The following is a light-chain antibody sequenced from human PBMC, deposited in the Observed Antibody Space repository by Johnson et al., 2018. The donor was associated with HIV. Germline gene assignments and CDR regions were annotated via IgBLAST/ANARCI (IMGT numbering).Light chain of an antibody. J-gene: IGLJ1*01. CDR1: SSNIGNNY. V-gene: IGLV1-51*01. Sequence: QPVLTQPPSVSAAPGQTVTISCSGSSSNIGNNYVSWYQQLPGTAPKLLIYDNNKRPSGIPDRFSGSKSGTSATLGITGLQTGDEADYYCGTWDTSLSADVFGTGTKLTVL. CDR2: DNN. CDR3: GTWDTSLSADV.